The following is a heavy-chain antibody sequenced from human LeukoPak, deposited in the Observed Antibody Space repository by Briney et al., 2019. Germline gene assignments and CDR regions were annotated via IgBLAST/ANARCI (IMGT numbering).Heavy chain of an antibody. D-gene: IGHD2-21*01. Sequence: GSLRLSCAASGFTFTNYWMSWVRQAPGKGLEWIGTVFYSESTYYNPSLKSRVTISIDTSKNHFSLKLSAVTAADTAVYYCASGKEGDCGGECYSQLFDSWGQGTLVTVSS. CDR3: ASGKEGDCGGECYSQLFDS. CDR2: VFYSEST. V-gene: IGHV4-39*02. J-gene: IGHJ5*01. CDR1: GFTFTNYW.